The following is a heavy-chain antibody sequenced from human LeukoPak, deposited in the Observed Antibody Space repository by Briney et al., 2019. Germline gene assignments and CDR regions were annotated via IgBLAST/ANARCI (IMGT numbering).Heavy chain of an antibody. CDR2: IKSKTDGGTT. D-gene: IGHD2-15*01. CDR1: GFTFSNAW. Sequence: GGSLRLSCAASGFTFSNAWMSWVRQAPGKGLEWVGRIKSKTDGGTTDYAAPVKGRFTISRDDSKNTLYLQMNSLKTEDTAVYYCTTGVVVVAATKKTRIDPWGQGTLVTVSS. V-gene: IGHV3-15*01. J-gene: IGHJ5*02. CDR3: TTGVVVVAATKKTRIDP.